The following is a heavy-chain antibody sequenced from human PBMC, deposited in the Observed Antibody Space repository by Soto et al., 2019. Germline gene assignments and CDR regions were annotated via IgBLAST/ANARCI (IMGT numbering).Heavy chain of an antibody. V-gene: IGHV2-5*01. CDR1: GFSLSTSGVG. J-gene: IGHJ3*02. D-gene: IGHD2-21*02. CDR2: IYWNDDK. CDR3: AHTRAYCGGDCPDAFDI. Sequence: QITLKESGPTLVKPTQTRTLTCTFSGFSLSTSGVGVGWSRQPPGKALEWLALIYWNDDKRYSPSLKSRLTITKDTSKNQVVLTMTNMDPVDTATYYCAHTRAYCGGDCPDAFDIWGQGTMVTVSS.